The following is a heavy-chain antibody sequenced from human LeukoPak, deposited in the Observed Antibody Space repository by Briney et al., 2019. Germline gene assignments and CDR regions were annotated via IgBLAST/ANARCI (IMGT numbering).Heavy chain of an antibody. CDR3: AKGAYDYIEIAYFDY. D-gene: IGHD5-12*01. Sequence: GGSLRLSCVASEFSFNNYAMNWVRQAPGKGLEWVSLFIGSSGTTFYADSVKGRFTISRDKSKSTLYLQMNSLRAEDTAVYYCAKGAYDYIEIAYFDYWGQGSLVTVSS. CDR1: EFSFNNYA. V-gene: IGHV3-23*01. CDR2: FIGSSGTT. J-gene: IGHJ4*02.